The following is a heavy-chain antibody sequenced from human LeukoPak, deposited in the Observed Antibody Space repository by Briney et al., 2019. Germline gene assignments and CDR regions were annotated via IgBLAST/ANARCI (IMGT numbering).Heavy chain of an antibody. Sequence: GGSLRLSCAASGFTFSNYGMHWVRQAPGKGLEWVAFISNNGRNKDYADSMKGRFTISRDNSKNTLYLQVNSLRPDDTAIYYCTRDLTGHYSIDYWGQGTLVTVSS. CDR1: GFTFSNYG. D-gene: IGHD3-22*01. CDR3: TRDLTGHYSIDY. CDR2: ISNNGRNK. J-gene: IGHJ4*02. V-gene: IGHV3-30*19.